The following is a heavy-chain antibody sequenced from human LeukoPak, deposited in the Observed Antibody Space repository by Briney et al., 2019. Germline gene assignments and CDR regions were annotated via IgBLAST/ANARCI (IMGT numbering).Heavy chain of an antibody. CDR1: GGTFSSYA. CDR2: IIPIFGTA. Sequence: SVKVSCKASGGTFSSYAISWVRQAPGQGLEWMGGIIPIFGTANYAQKFQGRVTITADKSTSTAYMELSSLRSEDTAVYYCTIWGNNWNYALDNFDYWGQGALVTVSS. J-gene: IGHJ4*02. D-gene: IGHD1-7*01. V-gene: IGHV1-69*06. CDR3: TIWGNNWNYALDNFDY.